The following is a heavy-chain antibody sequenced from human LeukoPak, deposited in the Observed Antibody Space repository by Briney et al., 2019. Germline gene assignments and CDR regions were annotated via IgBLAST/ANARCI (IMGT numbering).Heavy chain of an antibody. D-gene: IGHD3-22*01. V-gene: IGHV3-23*01. CDR2: ISGSGGST. J-gene: IGHJ4*02. Sequence: PGGSLRLSCAASGFTFSSYAMSWVRQAPGKGLEWVSAISGSGGSTYYADSVKGRFTISRDNSKNTLYLQMNSLRAEDTAVYYCAKSAYRITMIVVVTLFDYWGQGTLVTVSS. CDR1: GFTFSSYA. CDR3: AKSAYRITMIVVVTLFDY.